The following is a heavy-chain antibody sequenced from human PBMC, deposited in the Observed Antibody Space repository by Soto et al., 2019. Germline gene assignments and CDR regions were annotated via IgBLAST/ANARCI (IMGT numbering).Heavy chain of an antibody. V-gene: IGHV4-59*01. Sequence: PSETLSLTCTVSGGSISSYYWSWIRQPPGKGLEWIGYIYYSGSTNYNPSLKSRVTISVDTSKNQFSLKLSSVTAADTAVYYCARAGWTSCSGGSCPYYFDYWGQGTLVTVSS. D-gene: IGHD2-15*01. CDR2: IYYSGST. CDR3: ARAGWTSCSGGSCPYYFDY. CDR1: GGSISSYY. J-gene: IGHJ4*02.